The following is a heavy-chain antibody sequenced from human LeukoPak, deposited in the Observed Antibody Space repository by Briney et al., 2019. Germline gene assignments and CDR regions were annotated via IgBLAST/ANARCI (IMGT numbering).Heavy chain of an antibody. Sequence: GASVKVSCKASGGTFSSYAISWVRQAPGQGLEWMGGIIPIFGTANYEQKFQGRVTITTDESTSTAYMELSSVRSEDTAVYYCAREDYSNYVNHWFDPWGQGTLVTVSS. V-gene: IGHV1-69*05. CDR1: GGTFSSYA. CDR2: IIPIFGTA. J-gene: IGHJ5*02. D-gene: IGHD4-11*01. CDR3: AREDYSNYVNHWFDP.